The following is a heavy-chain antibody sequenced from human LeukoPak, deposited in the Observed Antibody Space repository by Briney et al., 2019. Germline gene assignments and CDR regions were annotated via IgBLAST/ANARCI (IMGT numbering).Heavy chain of an antibody. D-gene: IGHD1-26*01. CDR2: IYYSGTT. Sequence: SETLSLTCTVSGGSITNYYWNWIRQPPGKGLEWIGYIYYSGTTNYNPSLKSRVTISIDTSKNQFSLKLNSVTAADTAVYYCGRSGGYSGYLPYLGQGTLVTVSS. CDR3: GRSGGYSGYLPY. CDR1: GGSITNYY. J-gene: IGHJ4*02. V-gene: IGHV4-59*01.